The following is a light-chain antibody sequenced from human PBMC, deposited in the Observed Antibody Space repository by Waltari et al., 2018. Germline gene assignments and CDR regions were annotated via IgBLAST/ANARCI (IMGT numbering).Light chain of an antibody. Sequence: DIVMTQSPDSLAVSLGERATIKCKSRQSLLYSSNNKNYLAWYQQKPGQPTKLRIYWASTRESGGPDRVSGSGSGTDFTLTISSLQAEDVAIYDCQQYYSTLVFGQGTKLEIK. CDR1: QSLLYSSNNKNY. CDR3: QQYYSTLV. CDR2: WAS. J-gene: IGKJ2*01. V-gene: IGKV4-1*01.